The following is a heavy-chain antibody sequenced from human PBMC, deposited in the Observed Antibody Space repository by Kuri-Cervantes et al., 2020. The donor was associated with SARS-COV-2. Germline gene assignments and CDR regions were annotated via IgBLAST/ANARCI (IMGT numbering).Heavy chain of an antibody. Sequence: SQTLSLTCAVYGGSFSGYYWSWIRQPPGKGLEWIGENNHSGITNYNPSLKSRVTISVDTSKNQFSLKLSSVTAEDTAVYYCARATRRNYYYGMDDWGQGTTVTVSS. CDR2: NNHSGIT. CDR3: ARATRRNYYYGMDD. CDR1: GGSFSGYY. V-gene: IGHV4-34*01. J-gene: IGHJ6*02.